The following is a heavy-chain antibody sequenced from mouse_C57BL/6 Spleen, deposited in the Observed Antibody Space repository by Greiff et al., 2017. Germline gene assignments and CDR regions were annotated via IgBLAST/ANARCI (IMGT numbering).Heavy chain of an antibody. CDR1: GYAFSSSW. V-gene: IGHV1-82*01. Sequence: QVQLQQSGPELVKPGASVKISCKASGYAFSSSWMNWVKQRPGKGLEWIGRIYPGDGDTNYNGKFKGKATLTADKSSSTAYMQLSSLTSEDSAVYFCARGGGYDGFDYGGQGTTLTVSS. CDR3: ARGGGYDGFDY. CDR2: IYPGDGDT. J-gene: IGHJ2*01. D-gene: IGHD2-2*01.